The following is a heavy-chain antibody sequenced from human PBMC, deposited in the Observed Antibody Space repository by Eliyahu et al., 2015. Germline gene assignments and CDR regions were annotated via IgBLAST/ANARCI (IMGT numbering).Heavy chain of an antibody. J-gene: IGHJ4*02. CDR1: GFTFSDYS. CDR3: ARESRHSGSFDY. Sequence: EVQLVESGGGLVKPGGSLRLSCAASGFTFSDYSMNWVRQAPGKGLEWVSSISSSSSYIYYADSVKGRFTISRDNAKNSLYLQMNSLRAEDTAVYYCARESRHSGSFDYWGQGTLVTVSS. CDR2: ISSSSSYI. V-gene: IGHV3-21*01. D-gene: IGHD1-26*01.